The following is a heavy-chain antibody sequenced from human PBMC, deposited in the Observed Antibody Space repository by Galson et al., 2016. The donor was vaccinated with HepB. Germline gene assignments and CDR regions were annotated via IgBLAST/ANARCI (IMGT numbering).Heavy chain of an antibody. CDR1: RASVNTDNYY. Sequence: ETLSLTCTVSRASVNTDNYYWSWIRQPPGKGLEWIGYIFYSGSTNYNPSLKSRLTISLDTAKNQFSLKLSSVTAADTAVYYCARGIYSGNYLDYWGQGTLVTVSS. CDR2: IFYSGST. V-gene: IGHV4-61*01. D-gene: IGHD1-26*01. CDR3: ARGIYSGNYLDY. J-gene: IGHJ4*02.